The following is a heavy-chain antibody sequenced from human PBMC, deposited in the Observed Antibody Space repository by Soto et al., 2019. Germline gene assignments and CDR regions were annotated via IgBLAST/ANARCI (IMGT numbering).Heavy chain of an antibody. CDR2: VQMSGTT. V-gene: IGHV4-4*07. CDR1: GASVRSYH. J-gene: IGHJ5*02. Sequence: PPETLCLTCAVSGASVRSYHWSWIRQAAGKGLEWIGRVQMSGTTNYNPSLKTRVTMSLDASKNEVSLRMTSVTAADTAVYFFVMERSTRCRFFPWG. CDR3: VMERSTRCRFFP. D-gene: IGHD2-8*01.